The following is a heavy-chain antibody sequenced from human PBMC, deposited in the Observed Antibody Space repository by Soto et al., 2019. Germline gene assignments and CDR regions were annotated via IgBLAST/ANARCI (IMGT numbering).Heavy chain of an antibody. J-gene: IGHJ6*02. Sequence: EVQLVESGGGLVQPGGSLRLSCVASGIPVSSNYMTWVRQAPGKGLEWVSVLHSGGDTYYANSVKGRFTISRHDSTNTLFLQMNSLTAEDTAVYYCARDGPYYYASRMDVWGQGMTVTVSS. CDR2: LHSGGDT. CDR3: ARDGPYYYASRMDV. CDR1: GIPVSSNY. D-gene: IGHD3-10*01. V-gene: IGHV3-53*04.